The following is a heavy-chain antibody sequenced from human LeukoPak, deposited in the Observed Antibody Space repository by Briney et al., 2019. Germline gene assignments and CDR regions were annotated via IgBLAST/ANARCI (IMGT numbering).Heavy chain of an antibody. J-gene: IGHJ5*02. CDR1: GFTFGSYG. CDR3: AKGALDYAIDP. V-gene: IGHV3-30*18. CDR2: ISYDGSNK. D-gene: IGHD4-17*01. Sequence: GGSLRLSCAASGFTFGSYGMHWVRQAPGKGLEWVAVISYDGSNKYYADSVKGRFTISRDNSKNTLYLQMNSLRAEDTAVYYCAKGALDYAIDPWGQGTLVTVSS.